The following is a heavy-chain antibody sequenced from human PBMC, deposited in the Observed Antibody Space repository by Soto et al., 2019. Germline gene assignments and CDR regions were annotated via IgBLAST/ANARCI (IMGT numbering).Heavy chain of an antibody. J-gene: IGHJ5*02. V-gene: IGHV4-31*03. CDR1: GAALNSGNYY. CDR3: ARLRIATNNYKWFDP. D-gene: IGHD2-21*01. Sequence: SETLSLTCSVSGAALNSGNYYWSWIRQVPGKGLEWIGHIYVTGAVDYNPSLRDRITISQDTSERQFSLNLRLVTAADTAVYYCARLRIATNNYKWFDPWGQGTLATVSS. CDR2: IYVTGAV.